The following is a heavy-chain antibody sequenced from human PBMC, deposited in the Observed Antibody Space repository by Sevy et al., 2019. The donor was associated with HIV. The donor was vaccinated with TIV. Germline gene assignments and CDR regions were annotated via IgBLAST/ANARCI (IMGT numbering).Heavy chain of an antibody. CDR1: GFTFSSYS. J-gene: IGHJ5*02. D-gene: IGHD3-10*01. CDR2: ISSSSSYI. V-gene: IGHV3-21*01. Sequence: EGSLRLSCAASGFTFSSYSMNWVRQAPGKGLEWVSSISSSSSYIYYADSVKGRFTISRDNAKNSLYLQMNSLRAEDTAVYYCARDRRREYDWFDPWGQGTLVTVSS. CDR3: ARDRRREYDWFDP.